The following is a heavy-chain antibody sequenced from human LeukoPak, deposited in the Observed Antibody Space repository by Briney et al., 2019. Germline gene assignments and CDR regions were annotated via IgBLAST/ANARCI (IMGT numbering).Heavy chain of an antibody. Sequence: GASVKVSCKASAYTFSNYGFNWVRQAPGQGLERMGWISAYNGNTKYAQKLQGRFTMSTDTSTSTAYMELRSLTSDDTAVYYCARDLDGSGSYYTDYWGQGTLVTVSS. J-gene: IGHJ4*02. V-gene: IGHV1-18*01. CDR2: ISAYNGNT. CDR1: AYTFSNYG. CDR3: ARDLDGSGSYYTDY. D-gene: IGHD3-10*01.